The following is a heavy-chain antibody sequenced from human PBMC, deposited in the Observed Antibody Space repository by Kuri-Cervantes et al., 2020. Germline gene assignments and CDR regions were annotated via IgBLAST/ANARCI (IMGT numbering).Heavy chain of an antibody. CDR2: IYYSGST. CDR3: AREGSKGQILWFGESGMDV. J-gene: IGHJ6*02. CDR1: GGSISSSSYY. D-gene: IGHD3-10*01. V-gene: IGHV4-61*01. Sequence: SETLSLTCTVSGGSISSSSYYWSWIRQPPGKGLEWIGYIYYSGSTNYNPSLKSRVTISVDTSKNQFSLKLSSVTAADTAVYYCAREGSKGQILWFGESGMDVWGQGTTVTVSS.